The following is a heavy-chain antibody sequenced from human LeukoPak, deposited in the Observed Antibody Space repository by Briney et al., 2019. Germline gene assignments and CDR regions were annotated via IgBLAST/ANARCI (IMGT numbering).Heavy chain of an antibody. CDR3: AKGYYDYVWGSYRYTPDY. J-gene: IGHJ4*02. CDR1: GFTFSSYA. D-gene: IGHD3-16*02. Sequence: QPVGSLRLSCAASGFTFSSYAMSWVRQAPGKGLEWVSAISGSGGSTYYADSVKGRFTISRDNSKNTLYLQMNSLRAEDTAVYYCAKGYYDYVWGSYRYTPDYWGQGTLVTVSS. V-gene: IGHV3-23*01. CDR2: ISGSGGST.